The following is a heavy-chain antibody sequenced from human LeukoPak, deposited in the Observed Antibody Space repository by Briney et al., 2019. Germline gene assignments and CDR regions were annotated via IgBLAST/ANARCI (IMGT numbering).Heavy chain of an antibody. V-gene: IGHV1-69*08. CDR2: ITPVIDSA. J-gene: IGHJ5*02. CDR3: TRVNLRGSQYNWFDP. CDR1: GGTFRSHI. D-gene: IGHD1-26*01. Sequence: SVKVSCKTSGGTFRSHIFSWVRQAPGQGLEWMGRITPVIDSAKYAQKFQDRITITADASTGTAYLHLSSLTSEDTAIYYCTRVNLRGSQYNWFDPWGQGTLVTVSS.